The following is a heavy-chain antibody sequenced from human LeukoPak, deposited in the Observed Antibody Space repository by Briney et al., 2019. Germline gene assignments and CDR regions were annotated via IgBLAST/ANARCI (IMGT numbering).Heavy chain of an antibody. Sequence: GGSLRLSYAASGFTFSTFAMSWVRQAPGKGLELDSGISNRGTSTYYVDSVKGWFTIARDNSKHTLYLQMNSLRAEDTAEYYCAKDWGSGRGYMDVSGKGTTVTVSS. V-gene: IGHV3-23*01. J-gene: IGHJ6*03. CDR1: GFTFSTFA. CDR2: ISNRGTST. D-gene: IGHD3-10*01. CDR3: AKDWGSGRGYMDV.